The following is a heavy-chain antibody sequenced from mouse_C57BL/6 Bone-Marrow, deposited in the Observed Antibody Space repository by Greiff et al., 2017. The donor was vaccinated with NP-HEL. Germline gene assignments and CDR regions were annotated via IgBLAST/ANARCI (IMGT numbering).Heavy chain of an antibody. CDR2: IDPSDSYT. D-gene: IGHD1-1*01. V-gene: IGHV1-69*01. CDR1: GYTFTSYW. CDR3: ARSHYGSSYWYFDV. Sequence: QVQLQQPGAELVMPGASVKLSCKASGYTFTSYWMHWVKQRPGQGLEWIGEIDPSDSYTNYNQKFKGKSTLTVDKSSSTAYLPLGSLPSEDSAVYSGARSHYGSSYWYFDVWGTGTTVTVSS. J-gene: IGHJ1*03.